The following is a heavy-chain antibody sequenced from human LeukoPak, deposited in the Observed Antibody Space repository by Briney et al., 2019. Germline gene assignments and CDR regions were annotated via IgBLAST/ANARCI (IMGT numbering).Heavy chain of an antibody. CDR2: ISHDGSNK. D-gene: IGHD3-22*01. CDR3: AKDRTLGYDSSGYDY. Sequence: PGGSLRLSCAASGFTFSSYDMHWVRQVPGKGLEWVAVISHDGSNKYYADSVKGRFTISRDNSKNTPYLQMNSLRAEDTAVYYCAKDRTLGYDSSGYDYWGQGTLVTVSS. CDR1: GFTFSSYD. J-gene: IGHJ4*02. V-gene: IGHV3-30*18.